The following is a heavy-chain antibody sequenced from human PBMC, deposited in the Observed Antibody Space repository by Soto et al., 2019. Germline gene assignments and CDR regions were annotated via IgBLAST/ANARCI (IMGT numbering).Heavy chain of an antibody. J-gene: IGHJ4*02. CDR3: AREGPGMPLDF. V-gene: IGHV1-69*04. CDR1: GYSFSSYS. CDR2: IIPMVELT. Sequence: SVKVSCKASGYSFSSYSIDWLRQDPGQGLEWMGRIIPMVELTNYAEKFQGRLVITADKSTSTVYMELSRLTPDDSAIYYCAREGPGMPLDFWGQGYLVTVSS. D-gene: IGHD1-1*01.